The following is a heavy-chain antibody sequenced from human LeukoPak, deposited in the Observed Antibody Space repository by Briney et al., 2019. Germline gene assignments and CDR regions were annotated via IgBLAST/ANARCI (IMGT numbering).Heavy chain of an antibody. V-gene: IGHV3-30*04. Sequence: GGSLRLSCAASGFTFSTYAMHWVRQAPGKGLEWVAALSFDGKNEYYADSAKGRFTISRDNSKNTLWLQMNGLREDDTAVYYCARAPRGSDGYNFYYFDYWGQGTLVTVSS. CDR3: ARAPRGSDGYNFYYFDY. CDR1: GFTFSTYA. D-gene: IGHD5-24*01. CDR2: LSFDGKNE. J-gene: IGHJ4*02.